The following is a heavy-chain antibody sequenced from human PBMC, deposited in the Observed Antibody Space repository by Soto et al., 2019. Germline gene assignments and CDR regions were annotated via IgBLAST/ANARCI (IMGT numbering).Heavy chain of an antibody. Sequence: QVQLPESGPGLAKPSETLSLTCTVSGGSVSSDNYSWSWTRQPPGKGPEWIGFIYYPGSSSYNPPLKSRVTVSLDKSNNSFSLKLASVTAADTAVYYCASAVYCSVGSCAFDPWGQGTLVTVSS. CDR2: IYYPGSS. CDR1: GGSVSSDNYS. D-gene: IGHD2-15*01. V-gene: IGHV4-61*01. CDR3: ASAVYCSVGSCAFDP. J-gene: IGHJ5*02.